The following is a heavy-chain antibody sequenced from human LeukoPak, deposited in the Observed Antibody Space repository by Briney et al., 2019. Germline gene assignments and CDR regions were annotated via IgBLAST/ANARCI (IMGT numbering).Heavy chain of an antibody. Sequence: GGSLRLSCAASGCTFSSYSMNWVRQAPGKGLEWVSSISSSSSYIYYADSVKGRFTISRDNAKNSLYLQMNSLRAEDTAVYYCARTYNWNDGHDAFDIWGQGTMVTVSS. D-gene: IGHD1-1*01. V-gene: IGHV3-21*01. CDR2: ISSSSSYI. CDR3: ARTYNWNDGHDAFDI. J-gene: IGHJ3*02. CDR1: GCTFSSYS.